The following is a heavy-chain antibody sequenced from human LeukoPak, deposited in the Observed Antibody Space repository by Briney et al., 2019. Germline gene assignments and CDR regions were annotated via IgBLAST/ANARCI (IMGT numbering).Heavy chain of an antibody. J-gene: IGHJ6*02. CDR1: RLIVSANY. V-gene: IGHV3-66*01. Sequence: GGSLRLSCVASRLIVSANYMTWARQAPGKGLEWVSVTYSGGNTYYADSVKGRFTISRDNSKNTVHLQMNSLRVEDTAVYYCARGRGGMDVWGQGTPVTVSS. CDR2: TYSGGNT. CDR3: ARGRGGMDV.